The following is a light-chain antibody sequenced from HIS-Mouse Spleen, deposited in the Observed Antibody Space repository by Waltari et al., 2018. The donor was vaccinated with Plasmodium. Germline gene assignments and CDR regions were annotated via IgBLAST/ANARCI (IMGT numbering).Light chain of an antibody. Sequence: EIVLTQSPGTLSLSPGERATLSCRASQSVSSSYLAWYQQKPGQAPRRLSYGASSRATGIPDRFSGSGSGTDFTLTISRLEPEDFAVYYCQQYGSSPPTYTFGQGTKLEIK. J-gene: IGKJ2*01. CDR1: QSVSSSY. V-gene: IGKV3-20*01. CDR3: QQYGSSPPTYT. CDR2: GAS.